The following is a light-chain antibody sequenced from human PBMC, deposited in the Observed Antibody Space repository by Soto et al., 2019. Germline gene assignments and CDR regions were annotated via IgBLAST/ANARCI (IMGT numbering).Light chain of an antibody. CDR3: QQYNTYPLT. V-gene: IGKV1-5*03. J-gene: IGKJ4*01. CDR1: QSISTW. Sequence: DIQMTQSPSTLSASVGDRVTITCRASQSISTWLAWYQQKPGKAPKLLIYKASSLEGGVPSRFSGSGSGTEFNITVSSLRPDDFETYYCQQYNTYPLTFGGGTTVEIK. CDR2: KAS.